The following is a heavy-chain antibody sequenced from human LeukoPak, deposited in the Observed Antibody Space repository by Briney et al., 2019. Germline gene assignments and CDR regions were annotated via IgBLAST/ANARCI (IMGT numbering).Heavy chain of an antibody. D-gene: IGHD3-16*02. J-gene: IGHJ4*02. Sequence: SETLSLTCTVSGGSISSYYWSWIRQPPGKGLEWIGYIYHSGSTYYNPSLKSRVTISVDRSKNQFSLKLSSVTAADTAVYYCARAPLRCYFDYWGQGTLVTVSS. CDR2: IYHSGST. CDR1: GGSISSYY. V-gene: IGHV4-59*12. CDR3: ARAPLRCYFDY.